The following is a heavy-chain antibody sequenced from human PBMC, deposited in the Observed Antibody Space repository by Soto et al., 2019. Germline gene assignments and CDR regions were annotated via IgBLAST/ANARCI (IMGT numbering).Heavy chain of an antibody. J-gene: IGHJ5*02. D-gene: IGHD3-10*01. CDR3: ARDYYGPGSPRPPFFS. CDR1: GYSFTNCG. Sequence: GASLTVSCKSSGYSFTNCGIICVLQGPGQGLEWMGWISGHNGNTNYAQKLQGRVTMTTDTSTSTAYMELRSLRSDDTAIYYCARDYYGPGSPRPPFFSWGQGTLVTVSS. CDR2: ISGHNGNT. V-gene: IGHV1-18*01.